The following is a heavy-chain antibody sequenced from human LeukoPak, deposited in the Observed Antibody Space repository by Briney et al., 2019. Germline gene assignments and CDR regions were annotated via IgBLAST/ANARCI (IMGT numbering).Heavy chain of an antibody. CDR3: ARECAAYCGGDRLGNDY. D-gene: IGHD2-21*02. J-gene: IGHJ4*02. CDR1: GYTFTSYG. CDR2: ISAYNGNT. Sequence: ASVTVSCKASGYTFTSYGISWVRQAPGQGLEWMGWISAYNGNTNYAQKLQGRVTMTTDTSTSTAYMELRSLRSDDTAVYYCARECAAYCGGDRLGNDYWGQGSLVTVSS. V-gene: IGHV1-18*01.